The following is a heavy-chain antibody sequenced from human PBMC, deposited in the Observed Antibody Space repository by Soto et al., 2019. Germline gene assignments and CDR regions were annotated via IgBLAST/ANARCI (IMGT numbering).Heavy chain of an antibody. CDR3: ARMRPGRYLFDY. V-gene: IGHV4-59*01. CDR1: GGSISGYY. CDR2: IYYSGSI. D-gene: IGHD1-26*01. J-gene: IGHJ4*02. Sequence: QVQLQESGPGLVKPSETLSLTCIVSGGSISGYYWSWIRQPPGKGLEWIAYIYYSGSINYNPSLESRVTISVDMSKNQFSLKLSSVTAADTAVYYCARMRPGRYLFDYWGQGTLVTVSS.